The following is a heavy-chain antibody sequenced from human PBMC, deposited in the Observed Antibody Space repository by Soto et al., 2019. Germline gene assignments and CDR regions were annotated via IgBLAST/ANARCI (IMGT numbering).Heavy chain of an antibody. CDR1: GYTFTSYA. CDR2: INAGNGNT. J-gene: IGHJ6*02. Sequence: ASVKVSCKASGYTFTSYAMHWVRQAPGQRLEWMGWINAGNGNTKYSQKFQGRVTITRDTSASTAYMELSSLRSEDTAVYYCAASVVPAASGYYYYGMDVWGQGTTVTVSS. V-gene: IGHV1-3*01. CDR3: AASVVPAASGYYYYGMDV. D-gene: IGHD2-2*01.